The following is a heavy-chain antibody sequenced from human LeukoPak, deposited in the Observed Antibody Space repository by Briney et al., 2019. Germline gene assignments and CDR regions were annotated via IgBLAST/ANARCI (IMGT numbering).Heavy chain of an antibody. V-gene: IGHV4-59*11. CDR3: ARWRSRGFERDYSNQSYFDS. J-gene: IGHJ4*02. D-gene: IGHD4-11*01. CDR2: IYYSGST. CDR1: CGSISSHY. Sequence: SETLSLTCTVSCGSISSHYWSWIRQPPGKGLEWVGDIYYSGSTNYNPSLKSRVTISVDTSKNQFSLTLSSVTAADTAVYYCARWRSRGFERDYSNQSYFDSWGQGALVTVSS.